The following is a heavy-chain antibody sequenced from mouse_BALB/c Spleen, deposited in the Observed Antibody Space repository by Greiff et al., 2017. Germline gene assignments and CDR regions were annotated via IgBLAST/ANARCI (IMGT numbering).Heavy chain of an antibody. D-gene: IGHD4-1*01. CDR2: INPSTGYT. Sequence: VQLQESGAELAKPGASVKMSCKASGYTFTSYWMHWVKQRPGQGLEWIGYINPSTGYTEYNQKFKDKATLTADKSSSTAYMQLSSLTSEDSAVYYCARSLTGYYAMDYWGQGTSVTVSS. V-gene: IGHV1-7*01. CDR3: ARSLTGYYAMDY. J-gene: IGHJ4*01. CDR1: GYTFTSYW.